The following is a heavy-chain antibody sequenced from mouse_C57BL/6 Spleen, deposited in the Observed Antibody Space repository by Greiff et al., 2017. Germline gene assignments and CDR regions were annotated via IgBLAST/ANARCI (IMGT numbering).Heavy chain of an antibody. CDR2: ISNLAYSI. V-gene: IGHV5-15*01. Sequence: EVQLVESGGGLVQPGGSLKLSCAASGFTFSDYGMAWVRQAPRKGPEWVAFISNLAYSIYYADTVTGRFTISRENAKNTLYLEMSSLRSEDTAMYYCARAHDYAMDYGGQGTSVTVSS. CDR1: GFTFSDYG. CDR3: ARAHDYAMDY. J-gene: IGHJ4*01.